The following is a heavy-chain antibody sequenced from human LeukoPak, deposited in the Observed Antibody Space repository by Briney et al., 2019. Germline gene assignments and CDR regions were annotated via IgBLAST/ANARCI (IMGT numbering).Heavy chain of an antibody. CDR1: GYTFTSYD. V-gene: IGHV1-8*01. Sequence: ASVKVSCKASGYTFTSYDINWVRQATGQGLEWMGWMNPNSGNTGYAQKFQGRVTMTRNTSISTAYMELSSLRSEDTAVYYCARGRSSGWYDIPPKNSRSTYYYYMDVWGKGTTVTISS. CDR3: ARGRSSGWYDIPPKNSRSTYYYYMDV. CDR2: MNPNSGNT. D-gene: IGHD6-19*01. J-gene: IGHJ6*03.